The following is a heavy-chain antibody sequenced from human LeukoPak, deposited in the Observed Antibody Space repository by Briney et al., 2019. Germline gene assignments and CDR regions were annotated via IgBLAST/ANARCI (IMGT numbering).Heavy chain of an antibody. CDR2: IKSKTDGGTT. D-gene: IGHD3-16*01. V-gene: IGHV3-15*01. CDR1: GFTFSTYW. J-gene: IGHJ4*02. Sequence: PGGSLRPSCAASGFTFSTYWMSWVRQAPGKGLEWVGRIKSKTDGGTTDYAAPVKGRFTISRDDSKNTLCLQMNSLKTEDTAVYYCTTDKEPGSYADYWGQGTLVTVSS. CDR3: TTDKEPGSYADY.